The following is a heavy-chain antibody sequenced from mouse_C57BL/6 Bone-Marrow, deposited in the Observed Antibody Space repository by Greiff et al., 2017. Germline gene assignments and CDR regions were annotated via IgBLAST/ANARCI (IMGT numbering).Heavy chain of an antibody. V-gene: IGHV1-55*01. CDR1: GYTFTSYW. Sequence: VPLQESGAELVKPGASVKMSCKASGYTFTSYWITWVKQRPGQGLEWIGDIYPGSGSTNYNEKFKSKATLTVDTSTSTAYMQLTSLTSEDSAVYYCARIPLTRDPWFADWGKGTLVTVSA. CDR3: ARIPLTRDPWFAD. D-gene: IGHD3-3*01. CDR2: IYPGSGST. J-gene: IGHJ3*01.